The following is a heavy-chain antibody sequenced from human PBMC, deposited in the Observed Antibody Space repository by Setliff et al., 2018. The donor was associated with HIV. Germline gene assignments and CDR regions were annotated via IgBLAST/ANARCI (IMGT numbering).Heavy chain of an antibody. Sequence: TLSLTCSVSGASITSGGHYWTWIRQHPERGLEWIGHIHSGGSTFYNPSLKSRLIISLDTSENQFSLKLDSVTAADTAIYYCATTYCRGADCPQMYDYWGQGTLVTVSS. V-gene: IGHV4-31*03. CDR2: IHSGGST. J-gene: IGHJ4*02. CDR1: GASITSGGHY. CDR3: ATTYCRGADCPQMYDY. D-gene: IGHD2-21*02.